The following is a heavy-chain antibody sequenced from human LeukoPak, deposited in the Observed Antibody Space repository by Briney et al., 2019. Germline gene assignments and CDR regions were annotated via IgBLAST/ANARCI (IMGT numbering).Heavy chain of an antibody. J-gene: IGHJ4*02. CDR1: GFTFSSYW. D-gene: IGHD3-10*01. Sequence: PGGSLRLSCAASGFTFSSYWMHWVRQAPGKGLVWVSRINSDGSSTSCADSVKGRFTISRDNARNTLYLQMNSLRAEDTAVYYCATQHTLWSPLDCWGQGTLVTVSS. CDR3: ATQHTLWSPLDC. CDR2: INSDGSST. V-gene: IGHV3-74*01.